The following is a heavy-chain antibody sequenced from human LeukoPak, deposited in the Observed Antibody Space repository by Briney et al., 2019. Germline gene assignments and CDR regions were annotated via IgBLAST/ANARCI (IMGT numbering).Heavy chain of an antibody. Sequence: SETLSLTCTVSGGSISSYSWSWIRQPPGKGLEWIGYIYYSGSTNYNPSLKSRVTISVDTSKNQFSLKLSSVTAADTAVYYCARGGIAAAPFDYWGQGTLVTVSS. V-gene: IGHV4-59*01. J-gene: IGHJ4*02. D-gene: IGHD6-13*01. CDR2: IYYSGST. CDR3: ARGGIAAAPFDY. CDR1: GGSISSYS.